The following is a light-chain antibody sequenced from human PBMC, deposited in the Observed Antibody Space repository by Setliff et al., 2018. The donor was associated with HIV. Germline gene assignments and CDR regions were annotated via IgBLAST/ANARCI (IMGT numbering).Light chain of an antibody. CDR1: GRDVGGGSNY. Sequence: QSALAQPASVSGSPGQSITISCTGTGRDVGGGSNYVSWYQQHPGQAPKLIIFEVTKRPSGVSTRFSGSRSGNTASLTISGLQAEDEADYYCNSFTSTTIYGFGTGTKV. CDR2: EVT. CDR3: NSFTSTTIYG. V-gene: IGLV2-14*03. J-gene: IGLJ1*01.